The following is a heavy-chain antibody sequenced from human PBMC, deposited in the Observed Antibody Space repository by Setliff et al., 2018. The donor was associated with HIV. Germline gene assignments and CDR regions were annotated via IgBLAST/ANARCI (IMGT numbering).Heavy chain of an antibody. D-gene: IGHD2-2*01. J-gene: IGHJ5*02. CDR2: IWDDGSNN. CDR1: GFTFRNYG. CDR3: ARASFPRYCSITSCFEKGWFDP. Sequence: PGGSLRLSCAASGFTFRNYGMHWVRQAPGKGLEWVALIWDDGSNNYYADSVKGRFTVSRDNSKNTLYLQMNSLRAEDTAVYYCARASFPRYCSITSCFEKGWFDPWGQGTLVTVSS. V-gene: IGHV3-33*01.